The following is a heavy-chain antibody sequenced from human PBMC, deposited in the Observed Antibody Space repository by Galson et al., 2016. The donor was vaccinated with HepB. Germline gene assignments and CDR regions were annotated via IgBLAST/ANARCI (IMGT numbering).Heavy chain of an antibody. V-gene: IGHV1-18*04. CDR1: GYIFTSSG. Sequence: SVKVSCKASGYIFTSSGISWMRQAPGQGLEWMGWGNIYDGTINYARKFQGRVSLTTDTSTSTAYMELRSLRFDDTAVYYCARDWDFNMDVWGKGTTVTVSS. CDR2: GNIYDGTI. D-gene: IGHD1-26*01. J-gene: IGHJ6*04. CDR3: ARDWDFNMDV.